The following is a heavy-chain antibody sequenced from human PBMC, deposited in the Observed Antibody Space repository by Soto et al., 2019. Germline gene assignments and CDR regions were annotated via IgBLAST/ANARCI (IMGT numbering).Heavy chain of an antibody. CDR3: ARGLYIAARRPYYGMDV. V-gene: IGHV6-1*01. CDR2: TYYRSKWYN. J-gene: IGHJ6*02. D-gene: IGHD6-6*01. CDR1: GDSVSSNSAA. Sequence: PSQTLSLTCAISGDSVSSNSAAWNWIRQSPSRGLEWLGRTYYRSKWYNDYAVSVKSRITINPDTSKNQFSLQLNSVTPEDTAVYYCARGLYIAARRPYYGMDVWGQGTTVTVSS.